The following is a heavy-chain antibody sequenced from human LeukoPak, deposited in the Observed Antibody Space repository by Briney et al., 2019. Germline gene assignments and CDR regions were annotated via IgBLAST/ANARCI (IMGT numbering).Heavy chain of an antibody. V-gene: IGHV1-8*01. Sequence: ASVKVSCKASGYTFTSYDINWVRQATGQGLEWMGWMNPNSGNTGYAQKLQGRVTMTTDTSTSTAYMELRSLRSDDTAVYYCARDEVVAGADYWGQGTLVTVSS. CDR1: GYTFTSYD. CDR2: MNPNSGNT. D-gene: IGHD6-19*01. J-gene: IGHJ4*02. CDR3: ARDEVVAGADY.